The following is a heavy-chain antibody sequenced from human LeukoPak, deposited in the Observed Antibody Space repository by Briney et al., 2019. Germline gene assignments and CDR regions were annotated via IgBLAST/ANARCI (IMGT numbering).Heavy chain of an antibody. V-gene: IGHV1-8*01. J-gene: IGHJ4*02. CDR2: MNPNSGDT. D-gene: IGHD3-10*01. CDR3: ARALFMLRAPRD. Sequence: ASVKVSCKASGYTFSSYDINWVRQATGQGLEWMGWMNPNSGDTGYAQKFQGRVTMTRNTSTTTAYMELNSLRSEDTAVYYCARALFMLRAPRDWGQGTLVTVSS. CDR1: GYTFSSYD.